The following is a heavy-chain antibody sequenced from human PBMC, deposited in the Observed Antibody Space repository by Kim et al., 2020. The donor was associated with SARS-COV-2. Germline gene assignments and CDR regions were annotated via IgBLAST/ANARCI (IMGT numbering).Heavy chain of an antibody. D-gene: IGHD6-6*01. CDR1: GFTFSSYA. CDR3: AKLPLAYSSSSLDY. J-gene: IGHJ4*02. Sequence: GGSLRLSCAASGFTFSSYAMSWVRQAPGKGLEWVSAISGSGGSTYYADSVKGRFTISRDNSKNTLYLQMNSLRAEDTAVYYCAKLPLAYSSSSLDYWGQGTLVTVSS. V-gene: IGHV3-23*01. CDR2: ISGSGGST.